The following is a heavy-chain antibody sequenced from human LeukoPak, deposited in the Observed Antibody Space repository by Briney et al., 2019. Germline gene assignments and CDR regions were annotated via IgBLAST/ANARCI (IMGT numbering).Heavy chain of an antibody. CDR3: ARSLTLDY. J-gene: IGHJ4*02. CDR1: GFTFSSYS. Sequence: GGSLRLSCTASGFTFSSYSMHWVRQAPGKGLEWVAVIGSDASLTHYADFVKGRFTISRDNAKNTLYLQMNSLRAEDTAVYYCARSLTLDYWGQGTLVTVSS. V-gene: IGHV3-30*04. D-gene: IGHD1-14*01. CDR2: IGSDASLT.